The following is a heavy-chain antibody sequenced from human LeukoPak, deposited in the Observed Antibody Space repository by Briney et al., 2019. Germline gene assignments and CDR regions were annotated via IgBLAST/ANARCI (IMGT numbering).Heavy chain of an antibody. CDR2: INSDGSST. J-gene: IGHJ4*02. CDR1: GFTFSSYS. V-gene: IGHV3-74*01. D-gene: IGHD6-13*01. CDR3: AREYSTLDY. Sequence: SGGSLRLSCAASGFTFSSYSMNWVRQAPGKGLVWVSRINSDGSSTTYADSVKGRFTISRDNAKNTLYLQMNSLRAEDAAVYYCAREYSTLDYWGQGTLVTVSS.